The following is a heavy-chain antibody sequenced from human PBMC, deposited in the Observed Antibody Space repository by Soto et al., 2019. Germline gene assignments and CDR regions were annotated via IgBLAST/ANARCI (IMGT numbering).Heavy chain of an antibody. CDR2: ISANGQGI. V-gene: IGHV3-23*01. CDR3: AKDRNYPRDQFHY. J-gene: IGHJ4*02. CDR1: GFAFITYA. D-gene: IGHD1-7*01. Sequence: HPGGSLRLSCAAPGFAFITYALIFFRHSPGKGLEWVSAISANGQGIYYADSVRGRFTISRDNSKNTIFLHMDSLRAEDTAVYYCAKDRNYPRDQFHYWGQGTLVTVSS.